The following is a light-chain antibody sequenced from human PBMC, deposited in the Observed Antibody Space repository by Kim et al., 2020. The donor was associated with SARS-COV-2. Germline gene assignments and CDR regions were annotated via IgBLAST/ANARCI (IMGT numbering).Light chain of an antibody. J-gene: IGLJ3*02. CDR2: DVS. V-gene: IGLV2-14*04. Sequence: GQSITISCPGTSRDVGGYIYVSCYQQNPGKAPKLMIFDVSERPSGVPDRFSGSKSGNTASLTISGLQAEDEADYYCSSYTSSSTWVFGGGTQLTVL. CDR3: SSYTSSSTWV. CDR1: SRDVGGYIY.